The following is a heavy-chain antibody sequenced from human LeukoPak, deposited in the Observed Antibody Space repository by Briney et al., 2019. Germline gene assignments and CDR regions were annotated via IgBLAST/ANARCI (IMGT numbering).Heavy chain of an antibody. J-gene: IGHJ5*02. CDR2: IIPIFGTA. D-gene: IGHD6-13*01. V-gene: IGHV1-69*13. Sequence: SVKVSCKASGGTFSSYAISWVRQAPGQGLEWMGGIIPIFGTANYAQKFQGRVTITADESTSTAYMELSSLRSEDRAVYYCASHSSSWLGERYWFDPWGQGTLVTVSS. CDR1: GGTFSSYA. CDR3: ASHSSSWLGERYWFDP.